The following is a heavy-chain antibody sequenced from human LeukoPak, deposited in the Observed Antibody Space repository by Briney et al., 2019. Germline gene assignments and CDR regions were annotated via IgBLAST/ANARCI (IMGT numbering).Heavy chain of an antibody. Sequence: SETLSLTCTVSGDSVSSHYWGWIRQPPGKGLEWIAYVYYTGTSNYNPSLKSRVTISIDTSKNQFSLKLSSVTAADAAVYYCARAGYSYGTGYYFDYWGQGTLVTVSS. CDR1: GDSVSSHY. D-gene: IGHD5-18*01. J-gene: IGHJ4*02. CDR2: VYYTGTS. V-gene: IGHV4-59*02. CDR3: ARAGYSYGTGYYFDY.